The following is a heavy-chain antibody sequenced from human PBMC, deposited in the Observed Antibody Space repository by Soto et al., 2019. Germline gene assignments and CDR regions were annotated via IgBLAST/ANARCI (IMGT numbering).Heavy chain of an antibody. J-gene: IGHJ4*02. Sequence: QVQLVESGGGVVQPGRSLRLSCAASGFTFSSYAMHWVRQAPGKGLEWVAVISYDGSNKYYADSVKGRFTISRDNSKNTLYLQINSLRAEDTAVYYCARVAVEMATIHVFDYWGQGTLVTFSS. V-gene: IGHV3-30-3*01. CDR1: GFTFSSYA. D-gene: IGHD5-12*01. CDR2: ISYDGSNK. CDR3: ARVAVEMATIHVFDY.